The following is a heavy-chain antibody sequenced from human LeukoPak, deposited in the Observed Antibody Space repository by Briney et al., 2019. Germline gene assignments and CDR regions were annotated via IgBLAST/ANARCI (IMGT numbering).Heavy chain of an antibody. J-gene: IGHJ4*02. Sequence: GGSLRLSCAASGFTFSSYAMHWVRQAPGKGLEWVAVISHDGSNKYYADSVKGRFTISRDNSKNTLYLQMNSLRAEDTAVYYCARGEVTTTNDWGQGTLVTVSS. CDR3: ARGEVTTTND. CDR2: ISHDGSNK. V-gene: IGHV3-30-3*01. D-gene: IGHD4-17*01. CDR1: GFTFSSYA.